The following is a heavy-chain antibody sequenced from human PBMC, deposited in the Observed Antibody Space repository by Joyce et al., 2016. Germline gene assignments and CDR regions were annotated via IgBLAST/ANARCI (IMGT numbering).Heavy chain of an antibody. V-gene: IGHV3-21*01. CDR2: LSSSSSYI. CDR1: GVTFSSYS. Sequence: EVQLVESGGGLVKPGGSLRLSCAASGVTFSSYSRSWVGQAPGKGLEWVSSLSSSSSYIKYTDSVKGRFTISRDNAKNSLYLQMNSLRVEDTAVYYCARSSYTNGIFDYWGQGTLVTVSS. D-gene: IGHD2-8*01. CDR3: ARSSYTNGIFDY. J-gene: IGHJ4*02.